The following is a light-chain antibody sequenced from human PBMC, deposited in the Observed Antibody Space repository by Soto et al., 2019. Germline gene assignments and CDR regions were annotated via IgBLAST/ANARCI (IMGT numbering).Light chain of an antibody. J-gene: IGKJ2*01. V-gene: IGKV3-15*01. Sequence: EVVMTQSPATLSVSPGGGATLSCRASQNVNTNLAWYQLKPGQAPRLLIYGASTRATGLPAKFSGSGSGTEFTLTISSLQPEDFADYYCQQYNNWPYTFGQGIKLEIK. CDR2: GAS. CDR3: QQYNNWPYT. CDR1: QNVNTN.